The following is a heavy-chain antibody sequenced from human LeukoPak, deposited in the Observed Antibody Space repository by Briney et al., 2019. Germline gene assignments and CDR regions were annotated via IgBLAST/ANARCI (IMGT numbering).Heavy chain of an antibody. CDR2: IKQDGSEK. Sequence: GGSLRLSCAASGFTFSTYWMSWVRQAPGKGLEWVANIKQDGSEKYYVDSVKGRFTISRDNAKNSLYLQMNSLRAEDTAVYYCARDRSPRVVVVAATPMDVWGQGTTVTVSS. J-gene: IGHJ6*02. CDR3: ARDRSPRVVVVAATPMDV. CDR1: GFTFSTYW. V-gene: IGHV3-7*01. D-gene: IGHD2-15*01.